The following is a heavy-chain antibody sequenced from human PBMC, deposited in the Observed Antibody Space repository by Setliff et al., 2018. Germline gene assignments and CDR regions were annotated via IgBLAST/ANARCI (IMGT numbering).Heavy chain of an antibody. Sequence: SETLSLTCTVSGGSISSSSYYWGWIRQPPGKGLEWIGSIYYSGSTYYNPSLKSRFTISVDTSKNQFSMKLSSVTAADTAEYYCATQSIATRQTPPDYWGQGTLVTVSS. J-gene: IGHJ4*02. CDR2: IYYSGST. CDR1: GGSISSSSYY. V-gene: IGHV4-39*01. D-gene: IGHD6-6*01. CDR3: ATQSIATRQTPPDY.